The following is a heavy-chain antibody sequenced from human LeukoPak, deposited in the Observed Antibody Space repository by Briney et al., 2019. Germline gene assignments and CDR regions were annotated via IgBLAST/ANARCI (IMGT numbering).Heavy chain of an antibody. CDR2: ISSSSSYT. CDR3: ARGYGDYVSYFDY. Sequence: PGGSLRLSCAASGFTFSDYYMSWIRQAPGKGLEWVSYISSSSSYTNYADSVKGRFTISRDNAKNSLYLQMNSLRAEDTAVYYCARGYGDYVSYFDYWGQGTLVTVSS. D-gene: IGHD4-17*01. V-gene: IGHV3-11*06. CDR1: GFTFSDYY. J-gene: IGHJ4*02.